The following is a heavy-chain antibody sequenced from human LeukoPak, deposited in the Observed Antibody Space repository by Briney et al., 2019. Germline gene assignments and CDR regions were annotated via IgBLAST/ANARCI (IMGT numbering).Heavy chain of an antibody. CDR2: IIPILGIA. V-gene: IGHV1-69*04. D-gene: IGHD3-22*01. Sequence: ASVKVSCKASGGTFSSYAISWVRQAPGQGLEWMGRIIPILGIANYAQKFQGRVTITADKSTSTAYMELSSLRSEDTAVYYCARDLSITMTVESNWFDPWGQGTLVTVSS. CDR3: ARDLSITMTVESNWFDP. J-gene: IGHJ5*02. CDR1: GGTFSSYA.